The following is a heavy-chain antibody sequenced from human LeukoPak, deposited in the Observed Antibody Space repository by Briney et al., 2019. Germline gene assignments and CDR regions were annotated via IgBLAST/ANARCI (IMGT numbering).Heavy chain of an antibody. CDR3: ARASRYSSSYGSGRVPFDY. J-gene: IGHJ4*02. Sequence: ASVKVSCKASGHTFTGYYMHWVRQAPGQGLEWMGWINPNSGGTNYAQKFQGRVTMTRDTSISTAYMELSRLRSDDTAVYYCARASRYSSSYGSGRVPFDYWGQGTLVTVSS. CDR1: GHTFTGYY. D-gene: IGHD6-6*01. V-gene: IGHV1-2*02. CDR2: INPNSGGT.